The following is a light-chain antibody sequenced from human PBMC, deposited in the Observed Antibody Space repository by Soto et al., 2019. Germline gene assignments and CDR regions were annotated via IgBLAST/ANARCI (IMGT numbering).Light chain of an antibody. Sequence: QPVLTQSPSASASLGASVKLTCTLSSGHSSYAIAWHHQQPEKGPRYLMNLNSDGSHSKGDGIPDRFSGSSSGAERYLTISSLQSEDEDDYYCQTWGTGIRVFGGGTQLTVL. CDR3: QTWGTGIRV. CDR2: LNSDGSH. J-gene: IGLJ3*02. CDR1: SGHSSYA. V-gene: IGLV4-69*01.